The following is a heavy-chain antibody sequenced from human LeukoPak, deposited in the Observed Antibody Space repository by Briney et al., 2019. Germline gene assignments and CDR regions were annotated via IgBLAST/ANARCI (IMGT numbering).Heavy chain of an antibody. CDR3: AKDRYVSGTYYISV. V-gene: IGHV3-7*05. CDR1: GFTFSRFW. Sequence: VQPGGSLRLSCAASGFTFSRFWMGWVRQAPGKGLEWVANIKPDGSEKNYGDSVRGRFTISRDNARNSLYLQMNSLRAEDTAVYYCAKDRYVSGTYYISVWGQGTLVTVSS. CDR2: IKPDGSEK. D-gene: IGHD3-10*01. J-gene: IGHJ4*02.